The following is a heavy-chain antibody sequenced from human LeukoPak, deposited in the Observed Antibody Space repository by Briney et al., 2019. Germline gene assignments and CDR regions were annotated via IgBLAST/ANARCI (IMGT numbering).Heavy chain of an antibody. CDR1: GGSFSGYY. J-gene: IGHJ4*02. CDR2: INHSGST. V-gene: IGHV4-34*01. D-gene: IGHD6-6*01. Sequence: MPSETLSLTCAVYGGSFSGYYWSWIRQPPGKGLEWIGEINHSGSTNYNPSLKSRVTISVDTSKNQFSLKLSSVTAADTAVYYCARDSSSSGFDYWGQGTLVTVSS. CDR3: ARDSSSSGFDY.